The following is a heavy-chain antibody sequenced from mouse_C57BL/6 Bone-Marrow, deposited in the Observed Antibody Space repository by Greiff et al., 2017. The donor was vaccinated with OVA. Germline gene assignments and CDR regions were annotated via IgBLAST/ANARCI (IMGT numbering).Heavy chain of an antibody. CDR1: EYEFPSHA. CDR2: INSDGGST. Sequence: EVKLMESGGGLVQPGESLKLSCESNEYEFPSHAMSWVRKTPEKRLELVAAINSDGGSTYYPDTMKRRFIISRDNTKKTLYLQMSSLRSEDTALYYCARRGNYGAMDYWGQGTSVTVSS. J-gene: IGHJ4*01. V-gene: IGHV5-2*01. CDR3: ARRGNYGAMDY. D-gene: IGHD2-1*01.